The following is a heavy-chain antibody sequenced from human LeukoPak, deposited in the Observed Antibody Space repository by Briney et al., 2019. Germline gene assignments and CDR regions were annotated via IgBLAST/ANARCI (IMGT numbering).Heavy chain of an antibody. CDR1: GFTFGTYA. Sequence: GGSLRLSCAASGFTFGTYAMNWVRQAPGKGLEWVSVIYSGGSTYYADSVKGRFTISRDNSKNTLYLQMNTLRAEDTAVYYCARRYSSGWWIDYWGQGTLVTVSS. J-gene: IGHJ4*02. CDR3: ARRYSSGWWIDY. CDR2: IYSGGST. D-gene: IGHD6-19*01. V-gene: IGHV3-23*03.